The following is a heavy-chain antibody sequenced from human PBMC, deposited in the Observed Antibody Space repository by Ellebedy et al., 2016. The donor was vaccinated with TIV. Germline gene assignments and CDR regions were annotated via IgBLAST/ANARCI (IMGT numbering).Heavy chain of an antibody. V-gene: IGHV1-18*04. Sequence: ASVKVSCKASGFTFTSFGISWVRQAPGQGLEWMGWISVYNGKTNYEQKLQGRVTMTTDTSTSTAYMELRSLRSDDPAVYYCARVGWGYSGGEEYWGQGTLVTVSS. D-gene: IGHD2-21*01. J-gene: IGHJ4*02. CDR3: ARVGWGYSGGEEY. CDR2: ISVYNGKT. CDR1: GFTFTSFG.